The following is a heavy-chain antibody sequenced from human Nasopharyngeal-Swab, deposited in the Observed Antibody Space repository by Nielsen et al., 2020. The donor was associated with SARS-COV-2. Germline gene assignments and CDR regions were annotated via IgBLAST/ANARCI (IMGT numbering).Heavy chain of an antibody. CDR3: AARYSSSWWDAFDI. D-gene: IGHD6-13*01. J-gene: IGHJ3*02. CDR1: GLTSRTHC. Sequence: GGSLRLSCAASGLTSRTHCLSPAPPAPGTGLEWVANIKQDGSEKYYVDSVKGRFTISRDNAKNSLYLQMNSLRAEDTAVYYCAARYSSSWWDAFDIWGQGTMVTVSS. CDR2: IKQDGSEK. V-gene: IGHV3-7*01.